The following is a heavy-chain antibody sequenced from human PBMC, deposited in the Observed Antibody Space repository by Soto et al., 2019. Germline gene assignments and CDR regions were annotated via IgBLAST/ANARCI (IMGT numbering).Heavy chain of an antibody. D-gene: IGHD5-18*01. Sequence: EVQLLESGGGLVQPGGSLRLSCAASGFTFSSYAMSWVRQAPGKGLEWVSAISGSGGSTYYADSVKGRFTISRDNSKNPLYLQMNSLRAEDTAVYYCAKDMGHTAMVEDYYYYYGMDVWGQGTTVTVSS. CDR3: AKDMGHTAMVEDYYYYYGMDV. CDR1: GFTFSSYA. CDR2: ISGSGGST. V-gene: IGHV3-23*01. J-gene: IGHJ6*02.